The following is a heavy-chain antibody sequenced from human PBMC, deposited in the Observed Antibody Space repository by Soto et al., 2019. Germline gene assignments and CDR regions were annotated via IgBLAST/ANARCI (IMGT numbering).Heavy chain of an antibody. CDR1: GYTFTSYA. CDR3: ARGANVGTAAIGY. CDR2: INAGNGNT. V-gene: IGHV1-3*01. D-gene: IGHD2-2*01. J-gene: IGHJ4*02. Sequence: QVQLVQSGAEVKKPGASVKVSCKASGYTFTSYAMHWVRQAPGQRLEWMGGINAGNGNTKYSQKLQGRVTITGDTSASTAYMELSSLRSEDTAVYYCARGANVGTAAIGYWGQGTLVTVSS.